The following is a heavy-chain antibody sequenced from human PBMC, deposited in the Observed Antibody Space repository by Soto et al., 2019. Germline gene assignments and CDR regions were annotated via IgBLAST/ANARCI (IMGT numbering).Heavy chain of an antibody. CDR1: GTSITGYY. J-gene: IGHJ4*02. CDR2: IYYTETT. D-gene: IGHD3-10*01. V-gene: IGHV4-59*01. CDR3: AREVSSFGSNHFDA. Sequence: SETLSLTCSVSGTSITGYYWTWIRQPPGKGLEWIGYIYYTETTKYNPSLKSRVTISVDTSKNQFSLRLNSVTAADTAVYYCAREVSSFGSNHFDAWGQGALVTVSS.